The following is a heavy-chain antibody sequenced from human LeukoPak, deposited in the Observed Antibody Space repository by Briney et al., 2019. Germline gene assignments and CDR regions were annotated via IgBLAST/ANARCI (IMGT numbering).Heavy chain of an antibody. CDR3: VKDRSIAAPNNDFFDS. V-gene: IGHV3-64D*06. CDR2: ISSNGATT. D-gene: IGHD6-6*01. Sequence: GGSLRLSCAASGFTFNRFYLHWVRQAPGKGLEFVSHISSNGATTYYADSVKGRFTISRDNSKNTLYLQMSSLRADDTAVYYCVKDRSIAAPNNDFFDSWGQGALVTVSS. CDR1: GFTFNRFY. J-gene: IGHJ4*02.